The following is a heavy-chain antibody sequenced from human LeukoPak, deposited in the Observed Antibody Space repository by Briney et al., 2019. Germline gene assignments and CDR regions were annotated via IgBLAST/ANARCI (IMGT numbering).Heavy chain of an antibody. Sequence: SETLSLTCAVYGGSFSGYYWSWIRHPPGKGQEWIGEINHSGSTNYNPSPKSRVTISVDTSKNQFSLKLSSLTAADTAVYYCARDHGGYYWYFDLWGRGTLVTVSS. D-gene: IGHD4-23*01. CDR3: ARDHGGYYWYFDL. CDR2: INHSGST. CDR1: GGSFSGYY. V-gene: IGHV4-34*01. J-gene: IGHJ2*01.